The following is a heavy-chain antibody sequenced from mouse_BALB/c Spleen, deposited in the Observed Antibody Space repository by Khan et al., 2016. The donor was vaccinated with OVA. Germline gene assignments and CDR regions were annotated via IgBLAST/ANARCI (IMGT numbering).Heavy chain of an antibody. J-gene: IGHJ4*01. CDR2: ISSGGHYT. CDR1: GFTFSSFA. Sequence: EVELVESGGGVVKPGGSLKLSCSASGFTFSSFAMSWVRQTPEKRLEWVATISSGGHYTFYPDSVKGRFTISRDNAMNTLYLQMSSLRSKDTAMYYCARSLVDYYAMDYWGQGTSVTVSS. D-gene: IGHD2-2*01. V-gene: IGHV5-9-3*01. CDR3: ARSLVDYYAMDY.